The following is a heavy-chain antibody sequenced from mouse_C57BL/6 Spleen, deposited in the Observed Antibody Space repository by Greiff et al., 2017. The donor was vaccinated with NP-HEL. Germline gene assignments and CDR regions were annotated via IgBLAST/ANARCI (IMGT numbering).Heavy chain of an antibody. J-gene: IGHJ3*01. V-gene: IGHV5-6*01. Sequence: EVKLQESGGDLVKPGGSLKLSCAASGFTFSSYGMSWVRQTPDKRLEWVANISSGGSYTYYPDSVKGRFTISRDNAKNTLYLQMSSLKSEDTAMYYCTRGGSSYGFAYWGQGTLVTVSA. D-gene: IGHD1-1*01. CDR3: TRGGSSYGFAY. CDR2: ISSGGSYT. CDR1: GFTFSSYG.